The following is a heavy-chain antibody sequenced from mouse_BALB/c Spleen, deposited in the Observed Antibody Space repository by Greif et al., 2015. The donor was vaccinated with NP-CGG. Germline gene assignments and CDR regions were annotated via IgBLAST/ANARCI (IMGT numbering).Heavy chain of an antibody. CDR1: GFNIKDYY. CDR3: ASSYGNYERYAMDY. V-gene: IGHV14-1*02. J-gene: IGHJ4*01. Sequence: EVKLVESGAELVRPGALVKLSCKASGFNIKDYYMHWVKQRPEQGLEWIGWIDPENGNTIYDPKFQGKASITADTSSNTAYLQLSSLTSEDTAVYYCASSYGNYERYAMDYWGQGTSVTVSS. CDR2: IDPENGNT. D-gene: IGHD2-1*01.